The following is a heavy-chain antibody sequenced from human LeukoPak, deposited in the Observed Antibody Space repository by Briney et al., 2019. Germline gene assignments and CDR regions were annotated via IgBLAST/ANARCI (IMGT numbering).Heavy chain of an antibody. CDR2: ISSSSSTI. V-gene: IGHV3-48*01. Sequence: GGSLRLSCAASGFTFSSYSMNWVRQAPGKGLEWVSYISSSSSTIYYADSVKGRFTISRDNAKNSLYLQMNRLRAEDTAVYYCARAGSFDWLLPFDYWGQGTLVTVSS. CDR1: GFTFSSYS. CDR3: ARAGSFDWLLPFDY. D-gene: IGHD3-9*01. J-gene: IGHJ4*02.